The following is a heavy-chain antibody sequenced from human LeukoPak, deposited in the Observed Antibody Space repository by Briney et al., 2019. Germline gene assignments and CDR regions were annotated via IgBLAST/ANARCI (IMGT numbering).Heavy chain of an antibody. V-gene: IGHV4-59*12. CDR2: IYYSGST. Sequence: PSETLSLTCTVSGGSISSYYWSWIRQPPGKGLEWIGYIYYSGSTNYNPSLKSRVTISVDTSKNQFSLKLSSVTAADTAVYYCARLSPSGSYYHFDYWGQGTLVTVSS. CDR3: ARLSPSGSYYHFDY. D-gene: IGHD3-10*01. CDR1: GGSISSYY. J-gene: IGHJ4*02.